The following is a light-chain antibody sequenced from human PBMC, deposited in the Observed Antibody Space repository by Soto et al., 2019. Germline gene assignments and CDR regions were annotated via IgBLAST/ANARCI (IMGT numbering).Light chain of an antibody. CDR1: KSDVGGYNY. CDR2: DVS. CDR3: SSYTSRSTLDV. J-gene: IGLJ1*01. V-gene: IGLV2-14*01. Sequence: QSVLTQPASVSGSPGQSITISSTGTKSDVGGYNYVSWYQQYPGKAPKLMIYDVSNRPSGVSNRFSGSKSGNTASLTISGLQAEDEADYYCSSYTSRSTLDVFGTGTNVT.